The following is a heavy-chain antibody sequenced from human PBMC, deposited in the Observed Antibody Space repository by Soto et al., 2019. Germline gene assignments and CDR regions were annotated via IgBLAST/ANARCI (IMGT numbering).Heavy chain of an antibody. CDR3: AHKSGDYPTDYYYYGMDV. V-gene: IGHV2-5*02. Sequence: QITLKESGPTLVKPTQTLTLTCTFSGFSLSTSGVGMGWIRQPPGNALEWLALIYWDDDKRYSPSLKSRLTITKDTSKNQVVLTMTNMDPVDTATYYCAHKSGDYPTDYYYYGMDVWGQGTTVTVSS. J-gene: IGHJ6*02. D-gene: IGHD4-17*01. CDR2: IYWDDDK. CDR1: GFSLSTSGVG.